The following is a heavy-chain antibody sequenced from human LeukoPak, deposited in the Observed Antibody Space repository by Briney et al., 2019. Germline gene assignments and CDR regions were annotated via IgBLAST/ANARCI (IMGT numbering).Heavy chain of an antibody. D-gene: IGHD2/OR15-2a*01. V-gene: IGHV1-2*04. CDR3: ASSGPLLSTTDDAFDI. CDR1: GYTFTGYY. Sequence: ASVNVSCTASGYTFTGYYMHWVRQAPGQGLEWMGWINPNSGGTNYAQKFQGWVTMTRDTSISTAYMELSRLRSDDTAVYYCASSGPLLSTTDDAFDIWAKGQWSPSLQ. J-gene: IGHJ3*02. CDR2: INPNSGGT.